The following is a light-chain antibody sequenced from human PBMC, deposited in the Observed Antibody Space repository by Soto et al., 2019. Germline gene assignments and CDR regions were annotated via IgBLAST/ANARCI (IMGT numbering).Light chain of an antibody. CDR3: QQSYSTPHT. Sequence: DIPMTQSPSSLSASVGDRVTITCRASQSIGIYLNWFQHHPGKAPKLLIYGASSLQSGVPSGFSGSGSGTDFTLTITSLQPEHFATYYFQQSYSTPHTFCQGTSLEIK. CDR2: GAS. CDR1: QSIGIY. V-gene: IGKV1-39*01. J-gene: IGKJ2*01.